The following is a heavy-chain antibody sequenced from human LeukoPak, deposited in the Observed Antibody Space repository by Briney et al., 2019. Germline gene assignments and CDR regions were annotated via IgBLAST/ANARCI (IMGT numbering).Heavy chain of an antibody. CDR1: GGSVTSTNW. J-gene: IGHJ4*02. D-gene: IGHD2-15*01. Sequence: PSETLSLTCGVSGGSVTSTNWWTWVRQPPGKGLEWIGEVHLDGRTNYNPSLKSRVTISVDTSKNQFSLKLSSVTAADTAVYYCARDSGCSGGSCRLFDYWGQGTLVTVSS. CDR2: VHLDGRT. V-gene: IGHV4-4*02. CDR3: ARDSGCSGGSCRLFDY.